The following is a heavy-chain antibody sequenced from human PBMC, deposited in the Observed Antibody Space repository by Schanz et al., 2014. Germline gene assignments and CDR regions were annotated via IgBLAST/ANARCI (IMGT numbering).Heavy chain of an antibody. D-gene: IGHD3-22*01. Sequence: QVQLVQSGAEVKKPGASVKVSCKASGYTFTSYGISWVRQAPGQGLEWMGWISVYTGNTKYGQKVQGRVTMTADTSTNTAYMELRSLRSDDTAVYYCAKGRRGYFDSSGSYWGTFDFWGQGTLVSVSS. J-gene: IGHJ4*02. CDR1: GYTFTSYG. CDR2: ISVYTGNT. CDR3: AKGRRGYFDSSGSYWGTFDF. V-gene: IGHV1-18*01.